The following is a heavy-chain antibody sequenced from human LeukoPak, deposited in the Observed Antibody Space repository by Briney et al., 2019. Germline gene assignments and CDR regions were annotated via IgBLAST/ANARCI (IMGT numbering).Heavy chain of an antibody. V-gene: IGHV4-38-2*02. CDR3: ARDLTYSSSSSNWFDP. CDR2: IHHSGST. CDR1: GYSISSGYY. D-gene: IGHD6-6*01. Sequence: SETLSLTCTVSGYSISSGYYWGWIRQPPGKGLEWIGSIHHSGSTYYNPSLKSRVTISVDTSKNQFSLKLSSVTAADTAVYYCARDLTYSSSSSNWFDPWGQGTLVTVSS. J-gene: IGHJ5*02.